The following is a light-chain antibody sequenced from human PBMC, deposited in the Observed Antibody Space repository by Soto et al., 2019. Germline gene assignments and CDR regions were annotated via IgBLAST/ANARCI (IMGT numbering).Light chain of an antibody. CDR2: GAS. Sequence: EIVMTQSPVILSVSPGERATLSCRASQSVSSSYLAWYQQKPGQAPRLLIFGASTRAAGIPARFSGSGSGTEFTLTISSLQSEDFAVYYCQERGRWPRATFGGGTKVEMK. J-gene: IGKJ4*01. CDR1: QSVSSSY. V-gene: IGKV3-15*01. CDR3: QERGRWPRAT.